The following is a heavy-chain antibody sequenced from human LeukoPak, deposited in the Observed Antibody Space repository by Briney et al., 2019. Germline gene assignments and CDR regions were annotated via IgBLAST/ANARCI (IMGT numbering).Heavy chain of an antibody. CDR2: IYASGGTT. J-gene: IGHJ4*02. CDR1: GFTFDDFA. D-gene: IGHD5-24*01. V-gene: IGHV3-23*01. Sequence: SGGSLRLSCEASGFTFDDFAMNWVRQAPGKGLQWVSLIYASGGTTKYADSVKGRFTISRDNSKNTLYLQMNSLRVEDTAVYYCAKDSIRDGYNSYDYWGQETLVTVSS. CDR3: AKDSIRDGYNSYDY.